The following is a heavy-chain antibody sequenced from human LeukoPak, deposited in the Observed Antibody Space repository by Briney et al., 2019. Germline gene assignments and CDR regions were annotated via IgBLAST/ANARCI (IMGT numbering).Heavy chain of an antibody. Sequence: PSETLSLTCTVSGGSISSYYWSWIRQPPGKGLEWIGYIYYSGSTNYNPSLKSRVTISADTSKNQFSLKLSSVTAADTAVYYCARVGYSSGWYMAYYYGMDVWGQGTTVTVSS. CDR2: IYYSGST. CDR1: GGSISSYY. D-gene: IGHD6-19*01. J-gene: IGHJ6*02. V-gene: IGHV4-59*01. CDR3: ARVGYSSGWYMAYYYGMDV.